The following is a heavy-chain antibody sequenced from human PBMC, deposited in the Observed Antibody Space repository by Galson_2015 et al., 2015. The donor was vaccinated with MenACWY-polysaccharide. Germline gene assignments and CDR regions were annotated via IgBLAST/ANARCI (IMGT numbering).Heavy chain of an antibody. V-gene: IGHV3-48*01. CDR3: VRSAFFDY. J-gene: IGHJ4*02. Sequence: SLRLSCAASGFSFSTYTMNWVRQAPGKGLEWVSHINSSSNIKYYADSVKGRFTISRDNVENSLYLQMNSLRAEDTALYCCVRSAFFDYWGQGNLVTVSS. CDR2: INSSSNIK. CDR1: GFSFSTYT.